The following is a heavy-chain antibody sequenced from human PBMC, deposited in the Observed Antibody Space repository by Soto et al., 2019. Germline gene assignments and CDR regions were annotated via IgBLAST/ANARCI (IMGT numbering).Heavy chain of an antibody. Sequence: QVQLVQSGSEVKKPGSSVRVSCKASGGSVSNSAISWLRQAPGQGLEWMGGISPIFGPAIYARKFQGRFTISADESTGTAYMELNNVRSDDTAVYYCGRGSSLTKVEYWGQGTLVTVSS. D-gene: IGHD6-6*01. CDR1: GGSVSNSA. V-gene: IGHV1-69*01. CDR3: GRGSSLTKVEY. CDR2: ISPIFGPA. J-gene: IGHJ4*02.